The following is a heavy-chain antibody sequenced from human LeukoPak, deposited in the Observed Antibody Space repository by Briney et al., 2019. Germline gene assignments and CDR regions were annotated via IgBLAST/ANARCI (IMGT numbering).Heavy chain of an antibody. CDR1: GGSISNYY. J-gene: IGHJ5*02. CDR3: ARMVESTVTIAFENWFDP. D-gene: IGHD4-11*01. V-gene: IGHV4-59*01. Sequence: SETLSLTCTVSGGSISNYYWNWIRQPPGQGLEWIGHIYYSGSTNYNPSLKSRVTISVDTSKNQFSLKLSSVTAADTAVYYCARMVESTVTIAFENWFDPWGQGTLVTVSS. CDR2: IYYSGST.